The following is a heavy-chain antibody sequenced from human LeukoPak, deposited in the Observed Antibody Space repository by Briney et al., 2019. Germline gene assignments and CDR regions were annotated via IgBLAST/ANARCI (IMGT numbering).Heavy chain of an antibody. V-gene: IGHV4-39*01. J-gene: IGHJ4*02. D-gene: IGHD2-21*02. CDR2: IYYSGST. CDR3: ARQGMIVVVTAIFDY. Sequence: SETLSLTCTVSGGSISSSSYYWGWIRQPPGKGLEWIGSIYYSGSTCYNPSLKSRVTISVDTSKNQFSLKLSSVTAADTAVYYCARQGMIVVVTAIFDYWGQGTLVTVSS. CDR1: GGSISSSSYY.